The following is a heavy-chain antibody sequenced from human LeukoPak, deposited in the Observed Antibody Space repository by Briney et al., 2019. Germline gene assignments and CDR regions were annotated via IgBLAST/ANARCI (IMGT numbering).Heavy chain of an antibody. CDR2: IKQDGSEK. CDR1: GFTFSSYW. J-gene: IGHJ3*02. V-gene: IGHV3-7*01. D-gene: IGHD2-2*01. Sequence: GGSLRLSCAASGFTFSSYWMSWVRQAPGKGLEWVANIKQDGSEKYYVDSVKGRFTISRDNAKSSLYLQMNSLRAEDTAVYYCARLRSTSSAWHAFDIWGQGTMVTLSS. CDR3: ARLRSTSSAWHAFDI.